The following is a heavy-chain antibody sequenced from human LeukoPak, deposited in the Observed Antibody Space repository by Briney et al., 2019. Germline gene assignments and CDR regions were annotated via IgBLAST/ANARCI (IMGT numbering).Heavy chain of an antibody. Sequence: GASVKVSCKASGYTFTSYDINWVRQATGQGLEWMGWMNPNSGNTGYAQKFQGRVTITRNTSISTAYMELSSLRSEDTAVYYCARGSSTSRYLCGFDPWGQGTLVTVSS. J-gene: IGHJ5*02. D-gene: IGHD2-2*01. CDR3: ARGSSTSRYLCGFDP. V-gene: IGHV1-8*03. CDR2: MNPNSGNT. CDR1: GYTFTSYD.